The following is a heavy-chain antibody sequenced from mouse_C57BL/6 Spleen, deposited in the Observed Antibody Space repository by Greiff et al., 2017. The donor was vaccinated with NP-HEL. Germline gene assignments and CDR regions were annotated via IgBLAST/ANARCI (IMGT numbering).Heavy chain of an antibody. J-gene: IGHJ2*01. CDR1: GYTFTSYW. V-gene: IGHV1-64*01. Sequence: VQLQQPGAELVKPGASVKLSCKASGYTFTSYWMHWVKQRPGQGLEWIGMIHPNSGSTNYNEKFKSKATLTVDKPSSTAYMQLSSLTSEDSAVYYCARTSYYSNYVGYWGQGTTLTVSS. D-gene: IGHD2-5*01. CDR3: ARTSYYSNYVGY. CDR2: IHPNSGST.